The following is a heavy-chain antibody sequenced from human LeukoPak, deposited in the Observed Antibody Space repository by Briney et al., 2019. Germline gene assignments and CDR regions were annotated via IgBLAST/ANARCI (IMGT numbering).Heavy chain of an antibody. CDR3: ARDRASRYSGSYFNY. D-gene: IGHD1-26*01. CDR2: IKQDGSEK. V-gene: IGHV3-7*01. CDR1: GFTFSSYW. J-gene: IGHJ4*02. Sequence: GGSLRLSCAAFGFTFSSYWMSWVRQAPGKGLEWVANIKQDGSEKYYVDSAKGRFTISRDNAKNSLYLQMNSLRAEDTAVYYCARDRASRYSGSYFNYWGQGTLVTVSS.